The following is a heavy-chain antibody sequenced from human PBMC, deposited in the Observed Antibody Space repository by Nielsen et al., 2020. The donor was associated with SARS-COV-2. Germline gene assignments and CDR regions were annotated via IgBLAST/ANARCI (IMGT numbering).Heavy chain of an antibody. CDR3: ATSWYHYPTSGWTPHVVH. CDR2: IWYDGGNE. V-gene: IGHV3-33*01. J-gene: IGHJ4*02. D-gene: IGHD3-10*01. CDR1: GFTFSSYA. Sequence: GESLKISCAASGFTFSSYAMHWVRQAPGKGLEWVAVIWYDGGNEYYADSVKGRFTISRDNSKNTLYVQMSSLRSDDTAVYYCATSWYHYPTSGWTPHVVHWGQGTLVTVSS.